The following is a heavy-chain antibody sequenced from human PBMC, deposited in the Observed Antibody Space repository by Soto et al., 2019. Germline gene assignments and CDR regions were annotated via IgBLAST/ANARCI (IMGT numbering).Heavy chain of an antibody. D-gene: IGHD6-19*01. CDR1: GFNFSSYV. J-gene: IGHJ4*02. V-gene: IGHV3-33*01. Sequence: QVQLVESGGGVVQPGRSLRLSCAASGFNFSSYVMHWVRQDPGKGLEWVAVIWYDGGNKYYADSVKGRFTISRDNSKNTVYRQMNSLRAEDTAVYYCARDGQWLPRDGLRSSYYFDYWGQGTLVTVSS. CDR3: ARDGQWLPRDGLRSSYYFDY. CDR2: IWYDGGNK.